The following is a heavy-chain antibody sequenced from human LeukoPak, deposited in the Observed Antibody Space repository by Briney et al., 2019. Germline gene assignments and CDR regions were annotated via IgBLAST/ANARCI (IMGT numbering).Heavy chain of an antibody. V-gene: IGHV4-4*07. CDR3: ARVRGNLRGDAFDI. Sequence: SETLSLTCTVSGVSISTYYWTWIRQPAGKGLEWIGRIYSTGNTNYNPSPESRVTMSIDTSKNQFSLKLTSVTAADTAVYYCARVRGNLRGDAFDIWGQGTMVTVSS. D-gene: IGHD1-26*01. CDR2: IYSTGNT. J-gene: IGHJ3*02. CDR1: GVSISTYY.